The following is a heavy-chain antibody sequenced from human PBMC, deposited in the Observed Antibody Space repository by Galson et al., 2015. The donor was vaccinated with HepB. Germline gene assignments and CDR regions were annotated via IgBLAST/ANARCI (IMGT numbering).Heavy chain of an antibody. Sequence: LRLSWAASGFTFRTSAMHWVRQAPGTGVAWVSMLSYDGRERRYIESVKVRFTISRDNSQNTLYLQMNSLRAEDTAVYYCARGGKCTDGHCYLIDYWGQGTLVTVSS. V-gene: IGHV3-30*04. J-gene: IGHJ4*02. CDR3: ARGGKCTDGHCYLIDY. CDR1: GFTFRTSA. D-gene: IGHD2-15*01. CDR2: LSYDGRER.